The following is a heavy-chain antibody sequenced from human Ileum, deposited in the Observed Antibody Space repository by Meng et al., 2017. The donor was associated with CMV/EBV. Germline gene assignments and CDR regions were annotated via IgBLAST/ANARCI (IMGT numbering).Heavy chain of an antibody. Sequence: GASGLIVKESCVGWVRQAARKELQWLSLVDFDGSNCYADSVKGRFTISRDNARNQVFFQLNSLRAEDTAMYFCAGGYYGSSGFALDFWGQGTLVTVSS. CDR3: AGGYYGSSGFALDF. D-gene: IGHD3-22*01. V-gene: IGHV3-53*01. CDR1: GLIVKESC. CDR2: VDFDGSN. J-gene: IGHJ4*02.